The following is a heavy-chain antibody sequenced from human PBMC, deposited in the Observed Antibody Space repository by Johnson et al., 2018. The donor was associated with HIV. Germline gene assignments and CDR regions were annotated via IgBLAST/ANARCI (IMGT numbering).Heavy chain of an antibody. V-gene: IGHV3-30*03. Sequence: QVHLVESGGGVVQPGTSLRLSCAASGFTFSTYGMHWVRQAPGKGLEWVAVISYDGTYEFYADSVKGRFTISRDNAKNSLYLQMNSLGAADTALYYCARAPPGGAFDIWGQGTMVTVSS. CDR1: GFTFSTYG. D-gene: IGHD6-25*01. CDR2: ISYDGTYE. CDR3: ARAPPGGAFDI. J-gene: IGHJ3*02.